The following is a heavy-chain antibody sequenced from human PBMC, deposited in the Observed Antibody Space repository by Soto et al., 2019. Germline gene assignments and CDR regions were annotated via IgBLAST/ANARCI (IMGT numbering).Heavy chain of an antibody. CDR3: ARSGSDYVSGSYRFIQLLDY. Sequence: PGGSLRLSCAASGFTFSSYWMHWVRQAPGKGLVWVSRINSDGSSTSYADSVKGRFTISRDNAKNTLYLQMNSLRAEDTAVYYCARSGSDYVSGSYRFIQLLDYWGQGTLVPVSS. CDR2: INSDGSST. D-gene: IGHD3-16*02. V-gene: IGHV3-74*01. CDR1: GFTFSSYW. J-gene: IGHJ4*02.